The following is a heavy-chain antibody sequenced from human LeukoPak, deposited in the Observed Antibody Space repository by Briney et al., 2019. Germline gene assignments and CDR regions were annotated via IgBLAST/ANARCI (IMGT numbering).Heavy chain of an antibody. J-gene: IGHJ6*03. D-gene: IGHD3-9*01. CDR1: GGSISSHY. CDR2: IYTSGST. CDR3: ARHFEDYYYMDV. Sequence: SETLSLTCTVSGGSISSHYWSWIRQPPGKGLEWIGYIYTSGSTNYNPSLKSRVTISVDTSKNQFSLKLSSVTAADTAVYYCARHFEDYYYMDVWGKGTTVTVSS. V-gene: IGHV4-4*09.